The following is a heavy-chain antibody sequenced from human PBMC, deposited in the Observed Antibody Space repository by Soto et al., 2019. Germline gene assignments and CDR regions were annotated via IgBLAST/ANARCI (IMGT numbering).Heavy chain of an antibody. V-gene: IGHV1-18*01. Sequence: QGQLVQSGAEVKKPGASVKVSCKASGYTFTRYGISWVRQAPGQGLEWMGWISGYNGDTKYAQKFQGRVTMTRDTSTTTAYMELRSLTSDDTAVYYCAKNGKPPYYYYGMDVWGQGTTVSVSS. CDR2: ISGYNGDT. D-gene: IGHD1-26*01. CDR3: AKNGKPPYYYYGMDV. J-gene: IGHJ6*02. CDR1: GYTFTRYG.